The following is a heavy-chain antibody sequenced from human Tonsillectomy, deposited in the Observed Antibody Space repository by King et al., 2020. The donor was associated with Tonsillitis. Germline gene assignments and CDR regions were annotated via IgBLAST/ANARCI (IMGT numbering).Heavy chain of an antibody. CDR3: ARARTRPNNWFDP. CDR1: GGSINFYY. V-gene: IGHV4-59*01. D-gene: IGHD1-14*01. Sequence: VQLQESGPGLVKPSETLSLTCTVSGGSINFYYWTWIRQPPGEGLEWIGYIYSDDGSTSYNPSLQSRVTISIEKSKNQFSLKLISVTAADTAVYYCARARTRPNNWFDPWGQGTLVTVSS. CDR2: IYSDDGST. J-gene: IGHJ5*02.